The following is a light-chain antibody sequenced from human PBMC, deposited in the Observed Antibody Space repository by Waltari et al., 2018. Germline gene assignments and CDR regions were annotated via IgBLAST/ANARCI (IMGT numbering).Light chain of an antibody. CDR1: QSVTNY. Sequence: CMASQSVTNYLAWYQQKPGQAPRLLIYDTSNRATGIPARFTGSGFGTDFTLTISSLEPEDFAVYYCQQRRSWPLSFGGGTKVEIK. CDR3: QQRRSWPLS. CDR2: DTS. V-gene: IGKV3-11*01. J-gene: IGKJ4*01.